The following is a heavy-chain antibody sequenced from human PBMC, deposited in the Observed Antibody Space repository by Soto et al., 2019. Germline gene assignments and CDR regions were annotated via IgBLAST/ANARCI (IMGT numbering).Heavy chain of an antibody. CDR3: ARSGVATIYFDY. D-gene: IGHD5-12*01. Sequence: PSETLSLTCTVSGGSISSYYWSWIRQPPGKGLEWIGYIYYSGSTNYNPSLKSRVTISVDTSKNQFSLKLSSVTAADTAVYYCARSGVATIYFDYWGQGTLVTVSS. CDR1: GGSISSYY. V-gene: IGHV4-59*01. CDR2: IYYSGST. J-gene: IGHJ4*02.